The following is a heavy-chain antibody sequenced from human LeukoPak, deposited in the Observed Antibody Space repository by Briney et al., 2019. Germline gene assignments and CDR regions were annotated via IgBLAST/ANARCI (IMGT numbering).Heavy chain of an antibody. J-gene: IGHJ4*02. Sequence: PGGSLRLSCAASGFTFSSYEMNWVRQAPGKGLEWVSTISGSAGSTYYADSVKGRFTISRDNSKNTLYLQMNSLRAEDTAVYYCARVEPRDYEVDYWGQGTPVTVSS. CDR2: ISGSAGST. CDR3: ARVEPRDYEVDY. CDR1: GFTFSSYE. D-gene: IGHD3-16*01. V-gene: IGHV3-23*01.